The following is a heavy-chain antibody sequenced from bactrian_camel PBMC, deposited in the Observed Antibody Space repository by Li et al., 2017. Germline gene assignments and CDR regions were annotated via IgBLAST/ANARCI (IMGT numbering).Heavy chain of an antibody. CDR3: KTGVGTLSCLGL. V-gene: IGHV3S53*01. CDR1: GYDLASYC. J-gene: IGHJ4*01. D-gene: IGHD1*01. CDR2: IDTDGGT. Sequence: QVQLVESGGGSVQAGGSLTLSCSVSGYDLASYCMGWFRQSPGKEREEVAAIDTDGGTHYTDLPKCRFTISKDKAEDTVYLQMNSLKPEDTAMYFCKTGVGTLSCLGLWGQGTQVTVS.